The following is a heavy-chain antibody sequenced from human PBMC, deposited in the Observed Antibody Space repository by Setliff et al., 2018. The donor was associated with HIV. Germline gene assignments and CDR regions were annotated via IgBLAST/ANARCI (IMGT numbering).Heavy chain of an antibody. Sequence: SETLSLTCVVSGYSISSGNYWGWIRQPPGKGLEWIGNIYHTGSTNCNLSLKSRVTMSVDTSRNHFSLKLTSVTAADTALYYCARHEGGAVAGTWYYFDYWGHGTLVTVS. D-gene: IGHD6-19*01. J-gene: IGHJ4*01. V-gene: IGHV4-38-2*01. CDR3: ARHEGGAVAGTWYYFDY. CDR2: IYHTGST. CDR1: GYSISSGNY.